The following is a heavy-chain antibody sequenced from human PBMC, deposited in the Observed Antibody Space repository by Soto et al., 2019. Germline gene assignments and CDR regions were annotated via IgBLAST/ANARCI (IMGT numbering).Heavy chain of an antibody. D-gene: IGHD6-19*01. CDR2: TSGSGRST. CDR1: GFTFSSYA. CDR3: AKAPVIQPNYRSRYNNLNFDY. V-gene: IGHV3-23*01. Sequence: PGGSLRLSCAASGFTFSSYAMSWVRQAPGKGLEWIPATSGSGRSTYYADSVKGRFTISRDNSKNTLYLQMNSLRAEDTAVYYCAKAPVIQPNYRSRYNNLNFDYWGQGTLVTVSS. J-gene: IGHJ4*02.